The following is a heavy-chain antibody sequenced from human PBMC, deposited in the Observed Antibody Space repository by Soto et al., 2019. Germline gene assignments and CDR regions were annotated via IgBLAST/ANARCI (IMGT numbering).Heavy chain of an antibody. Sequence: SETLSLTCAVYGGSFSGYYWSWIRQPPGKGLEWIGEINHSGSTNYNPSLKSRVTISVDTSKNHFSLKLSSVTAADTAVYYCARAGQQLVRSWFDPWGQGTLVTVSS. CDR3: ARAGQQLVRSWFDP. D-gene: IGHD6-13*01. V-gene: IGHV4-34*01. J-gene: IGHJ5*02. CDR1: GGSFSGYY. CDR2: INHSGST.